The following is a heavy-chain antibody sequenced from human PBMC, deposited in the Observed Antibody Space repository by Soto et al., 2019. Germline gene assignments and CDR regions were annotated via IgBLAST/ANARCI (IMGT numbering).Heavy chain of an antibody. Sequence: SETLSLTSAVSGFFISSGNYWGWIRKPPGKGLEWIGSIFHGGNTYYNPSLKSRVTISVDTSKNQFSLKLNSVTAADTAVYYCARARWYDAFDVWGQGTVVTVSS. CDR2: IFHGGNT. V-gene: IGHV4-38-2*01. CDR1: GFFISSGNY. J-gene: IGHJ3*01. D-gene: IGHD2-15*01. CDR3: ARARWYDAFDV.